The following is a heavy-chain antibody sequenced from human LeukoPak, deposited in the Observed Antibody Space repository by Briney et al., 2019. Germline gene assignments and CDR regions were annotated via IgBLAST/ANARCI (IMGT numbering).Heavy chain of an antibody. V-gene: IGHV3-23*01. Sequence: GGSLRLSCAASGFTFSSYAMSWVRQAPGKGLEWVSAISGSGGSTYYADSVKGRFTISRDNSKNTLYLQMNSLRAEDAAVYYCAKGGAYGPGCYFDYWGQGTLVTVSS. J-gene: IGHJ4*02. CDR2: ISGSGGST. D-gene: IGHD3-10*01. CDR1: GFTFSSYA. CDR3: AKGGAYGPGCYFDY.